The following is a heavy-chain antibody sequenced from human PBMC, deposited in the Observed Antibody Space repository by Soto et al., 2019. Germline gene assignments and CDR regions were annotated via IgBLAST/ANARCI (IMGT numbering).Heavy chain of an antibody. V-gene: IGHV3-30*03. CDR2: ISYDGSDK. Sequence: QVQLVESGGGVVQPGRSLRLSCAASGFTFSSYAMHWVRQAPGKGLEWVAVISYDGSDKYYADSVKGRFTISRDNSNQTMNRQMKSLGADDTTVYCCAIALGEVSSESYDYWGRGPLIPVSS. D-gene: IGHD3-16*02. CDR3: AIALGEVSSESYDY. J-gene: IGHJ4*02. CDR1: GFTFSSYA.